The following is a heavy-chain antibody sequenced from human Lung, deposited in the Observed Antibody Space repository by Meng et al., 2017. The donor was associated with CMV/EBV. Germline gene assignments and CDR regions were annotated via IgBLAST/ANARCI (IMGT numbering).Heavy chain of an antibody. CDR3: ARGEQLWLPLDV. CDR1: GFTFTTYA. J-gene: IGHJ6*02. Sequence: GGSLRLXCAASGFTFTTYAMHWVRQAPGKGLEWVAVISYDRSNKYYADSVKGRFTISRDNSKNTLYLQMNSLRTVDTAVYSCARGEQLWLPLDVWGQGTTVTVSS. V-gene: IGHV3-30*04. CDR2: ISYDRSNK. D-gene: IGHD5-18*01.